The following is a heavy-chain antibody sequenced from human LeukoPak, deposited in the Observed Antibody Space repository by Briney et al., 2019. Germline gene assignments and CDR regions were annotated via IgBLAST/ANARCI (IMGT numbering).Heavy chain of an antibody. J-gene: IGHJ3*02. Sequence: SETLSLTCTASGGSISSSNYYWGWIRQPPGKGLEWIGSISYSGGTYYNPSLKNRVTISVDTSENHFSLKLSSVTAADTAVYYCAAEKHVDIVATGEAFDIWGQGTMVTVSS. CDR3: AAEKHVDIVATGEAFDI. CDR2: ISYSGGT. CDR1: GGSISSSNYY. V-gene: IGHV4-39*07. D-gene: IGHD5-12*01.